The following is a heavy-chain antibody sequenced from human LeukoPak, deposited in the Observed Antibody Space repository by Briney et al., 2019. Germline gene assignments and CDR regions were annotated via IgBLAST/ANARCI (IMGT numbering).Heavy chain of an antibody. CDR1: GGSISSSSYY. V-gene: IGHV4-39*07. Sequence: PSETLSLTCTVSGGSISSSSYYWGWIRQPPGKGLEWIGSIYYSGSTYYNPSLKSRVTISVDTSKNQFSLKLSSVTAADTAVYYCARDDIWQWLPVYWGQGTLVTVSS. CDR3: ARDDIWQWLPVY. D-gene: IGHD6-19*01. CDR2: IYYSGST. J-gene: IGHJ4*02.